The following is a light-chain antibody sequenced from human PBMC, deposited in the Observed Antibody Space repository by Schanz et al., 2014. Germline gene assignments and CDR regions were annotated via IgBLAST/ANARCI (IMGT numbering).Light chain of an antibody. V-gene: IGLV2-14*01. Sequence: QSALTQPASVSGSPGQSITLSCTGTSSDVGGTNYVSWYQQHPGIVPKLMIYDVSNRPSGVSNRFSGSKSGNTASLTISGLQAEDEADYYCNSFTSSHTHVFGGGTKLTV. CDR2: DVS. J-gene: IGLJ3*02. CDR3: NSFTSSHTHV. CDR1: SSDVGGTNY.